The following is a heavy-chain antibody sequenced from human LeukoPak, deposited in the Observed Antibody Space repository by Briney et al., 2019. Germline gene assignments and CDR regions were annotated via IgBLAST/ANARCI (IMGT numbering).Heavy chain of an antibody. CDR1: GFTFGSCW. V-gene: IGHV3-7*01. J-gene: IGHJ4*02. CDR2: INQDGSQK. CDR3: AKVSSSESFSFDY. Sequence: SGGSLRLSCAASGFTFGSCWMNWVRQTPGKGLEWVANINQDGSQKFYVDSVKGRFTISRDNANNSLYLQMNSLRAEDTAVYYCAKVSSSESFSFDYWGQGTQVTVSS. D-gene: IGHD5/OR15-5a*01.